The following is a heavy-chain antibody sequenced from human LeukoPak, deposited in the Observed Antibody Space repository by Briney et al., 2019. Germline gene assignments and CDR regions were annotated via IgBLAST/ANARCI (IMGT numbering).Heavy chain of an antibody. J-gene: IGHJ4*02. CDR1: GLTFSNYA. Sequence: GGSLRLSCAASGLTFSNYAMSWVRQAPGKGLEWVSGISGNGGGTYYADSVKGRFTISRDNSKNTLYLQMNSLRAEDTAVYSCARSRGPTTFGGVHDYWGQGTLVTVSS. CDR3: ARSRGPTTFGGVHDY. D-gene: IGHD3-16*01. V-gene: IGHV3-23*01. CDR2: ISGNGGGT.